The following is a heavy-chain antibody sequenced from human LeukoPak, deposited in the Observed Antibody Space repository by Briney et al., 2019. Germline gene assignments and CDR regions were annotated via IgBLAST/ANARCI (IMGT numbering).Heavy chain of an antibody. D-gene: IGHD7-27*01. Sequence: PGGSLRLSCAASGFTFSSYSMNWVRQAPGKGLEWVSVIYSGGSTYYADSVKGRFTISRDNSKNTLYLQMNSLRAEDTAVYYCARAQANWATYYFDYWGQGTLVTVSS. CDR2: IYSGGST. CDR3: ARAQANWATYYFDY. V-gene: IGHV3-66*01. J-gene: IGHJ4*02. CDR1: GFTFSSYS.